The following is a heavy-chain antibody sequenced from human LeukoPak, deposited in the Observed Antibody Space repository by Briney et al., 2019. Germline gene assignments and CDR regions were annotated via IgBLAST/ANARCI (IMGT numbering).Heavy chain of an antibody. CDR2: IIPIFGTA. D-gene: IGHD6-19*01. J-gene: IGHJ3*02. Sequence: SVRVSCKASGGTFSSYAISWVRQAPGQGLEWMGRIIPIFGTANYAQKFQGRVTITTDESTSTAYMELSSLRSEDTAVYYCAREEDEYSSGWYDAFDIWGQGTMVTVSS. CDR3: AREEDEYSSGWYDAFDI. CDR1: GGTFSSYA. V-gene: IGHV1-69*05.